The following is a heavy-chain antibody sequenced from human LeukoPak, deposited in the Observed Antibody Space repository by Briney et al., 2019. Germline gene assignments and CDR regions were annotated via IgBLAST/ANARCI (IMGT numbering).Heavy chain of an antibody. CDR1: GFTFSSYW. CDR2: INSDGSSK. CDR3: ARGSRLTIFGVVTIPYYYYYMDV. V-gene: IGHV3-74*01. D-gene: IGHD3-3*01. Sequence: GGSLRLSCAASGFTFSSYWMHWVRQAPGKGLVWVSRINSDGSSKSYADSVKGRFTISRDNAKNTLYLQMNSLRAEDTAVYYCARGSRLTIFGVVTIPYYYYYMDVWGKGTTVTVSS. J-gene: IGHJ6*03.